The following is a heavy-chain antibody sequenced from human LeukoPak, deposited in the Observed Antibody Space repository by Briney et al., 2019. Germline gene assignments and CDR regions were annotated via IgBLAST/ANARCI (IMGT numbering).Heavy chain of an antibody. CDR2: IIPILGIA. D-gene: IGHD5-24*01. Sequence: SVKVSCKASGGTFSSYAISWVRQAPGQGLEWMGRIIPILGIANYAQKFQGRVTITADKSTSTAYMELSSLRSEDTAVYYCARDLLRLATIRYYFDYWGQGTLVTVSS. CDR1: GGTFSSYA. V-gene: IGHV1-69*04. CDR3: ARDLLRLATIRYYFDY. J-gene: IGHJ4*02.